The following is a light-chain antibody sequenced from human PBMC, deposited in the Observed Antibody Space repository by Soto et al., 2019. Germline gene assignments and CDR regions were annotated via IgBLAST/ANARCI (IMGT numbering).Light chain of an antibody. J-gene: IGLJ1*01. CDR2: TNN. CDR1: SSNIGSNY. Sequence: QSVLTQPPSASGTPGQRVTISCSGSSSNIGSNYVYCYQHLPGTAPKLLIYTNNLRPSGVPDRFSGSKSGTSASLAISGLRSEDEADYYCGAWDDSLSVYVFGTGTKVTVL. V-gene: IGLV1-47*02. CDR3: GAWDDSLSVYV.